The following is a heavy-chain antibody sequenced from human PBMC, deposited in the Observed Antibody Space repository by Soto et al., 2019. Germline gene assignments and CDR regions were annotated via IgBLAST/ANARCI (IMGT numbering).Heavy chain of an antibody. Sequence: QVQLQQWGAGLLKPSETLSLTCAVYGGSFSGYYWSWIRQPPGKGLEWIGEINHSGSTNYNPSLKSRVTISVDTSNNQFSLKLSPVTAADTAVYYCARGVDGPKDYWGQGTLVTVSS. CDR2: INHSGST. J-gene: IGHJ4*02. CDR3: ARGVDGPKDY. V-gene: IGHV4-34*01. CDR1: GGSFSGYY.